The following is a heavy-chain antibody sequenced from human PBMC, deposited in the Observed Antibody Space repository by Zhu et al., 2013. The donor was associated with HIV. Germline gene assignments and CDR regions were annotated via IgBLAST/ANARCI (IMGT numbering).Heavy chain of an antibody. D-gene: IGHD3-10*01. CDR2: FDPEHGET. J-gene: IGHJ4*02. CDR3: ATADYGSRIIPTYFDH. CDR1: GYTLTEIA. V-gene: IGHV1-24*01. Sequence: QVQLVQSGAEVKKPGASVKVSCKVSGYTLTEIAMHWVRQAPGKGLEWMGGFDPEHGETIYAPKFQGRVSMTADTLTDTAYMELSSLTSEDTAVYYCATADYGSRIIPTYFDHWGQGSLVIVSS.